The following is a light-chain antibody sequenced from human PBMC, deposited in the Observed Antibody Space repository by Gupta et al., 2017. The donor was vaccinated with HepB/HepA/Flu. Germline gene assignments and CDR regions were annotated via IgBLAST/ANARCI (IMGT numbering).Light chain of an antibody. CDR1: KLGDKY. V-gene: IGLV3-1*01. J-gene: IGLJ2*01. CDR3: QAWDSSTAV. CDR2: QDS. Sequence: SFELTQPPSVPFSPGRQPSIPCSGDKLGDKYACWYQQKPGQSPVLVIYQDSKRPSGIPERFSGSNSGNTATLTISGTQAMDEADYYCQAWDSSTAVFGGGTKLTVL.